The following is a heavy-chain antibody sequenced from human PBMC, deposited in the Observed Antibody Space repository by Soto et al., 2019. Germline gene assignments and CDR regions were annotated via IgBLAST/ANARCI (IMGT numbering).Heavy chain of an antibody. V-gene: IGHV1-8*01. Sequence: ASVKVSCKASGYTFTSYDINWVRQATGQGLEWMGWMNPNSGNTGYAQKFQGRVTMTRDTSISTAYMELSSLRSEDTAVYYCARAPWGRGSLSPFEYWGQGPLVTVSS. J-gene: IGHJ4*02. CDR1: GYTFTSYD. D-gene: IGHD6-6*01. CDR2: MNPNSGNT. CDR3: ARAPWGRGSLSPFEY.